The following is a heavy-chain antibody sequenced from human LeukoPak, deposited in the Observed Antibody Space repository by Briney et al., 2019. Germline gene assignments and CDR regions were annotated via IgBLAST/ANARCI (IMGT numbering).Heavy chain of an antibody. CDR2: IYYSGST. D-gene: IGHD6-19*01. J-gene: IGHJ3*02. Sequence: SETLSLTCIVSGGSISNYYWSWIRQPPGKGLEWIGYIYYSGSTNYNPSLKSRVTISVDTSKNQFSLKLSSVTAADTAVYYCAGAVAGTKYDAFDIWGQGTMVTVSS. CDR3: AGAVAGTKYDAFDI. V-gene: IGHV4-59*01. CDR1: GGSISNYY.